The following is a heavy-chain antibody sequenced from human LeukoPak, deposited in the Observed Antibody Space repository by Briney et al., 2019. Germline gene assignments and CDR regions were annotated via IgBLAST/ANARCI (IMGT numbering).Heavy chain of an antibody. CDR3: ARDMGYSYGYSYFDH. D-gene: IGHD5-18*01. Sequence: GGSLRLSCAASGFTFSSYEMNWVRQAPGKGLEWVSYISSSGNTIYYADSVKGRFTISRDNAKNSLYLQMNSLRAEDTAVYYCARDMGYSYGYSYFDHWGQGTLVTVSS. CDR2: ISSSGNTI. J-gene: IGHJ4*02. V-gene: IGHV3-48*03. CDR1: GFTFSSYE.